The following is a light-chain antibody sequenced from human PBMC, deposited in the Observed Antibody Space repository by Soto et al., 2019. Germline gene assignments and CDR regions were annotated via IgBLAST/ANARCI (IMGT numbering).Light chain of an antibody. Sequence: EIVLTQSPATLSLSPGERATLSCRASQSVGGFLAWYQQKSGQAPRLLIYDTSKRATGIPARFSGSGSVTDFTLTISSLEPEDFAIYHCQHRSNWPPMYTFGQGTKLEIK. V-gene: IGKV3-11*01. CDR1: QSVGGF. J-gene: IGKJ2*01. CDR2: DTS. CDR3: QHRSNWPPMYT.